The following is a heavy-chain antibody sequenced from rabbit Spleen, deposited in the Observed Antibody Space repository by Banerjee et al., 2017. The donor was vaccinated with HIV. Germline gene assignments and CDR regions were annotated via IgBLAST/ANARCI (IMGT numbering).Heavy chain of an antibody. CDR1: GFIISSNYW. Sequence: QEQLVESRGGLVTPGGSLKLSCKASGFIISSNYWMNWVRQAPGKGLEWIGSIDPIIGTTSYASWVNGRFTISSDNAQNTVDLQMNSLTAADTATYFCARDRGSGWGDALDPWGPGTLVTVS. CDR2: IDPIIGTT. CDR3: ARDRGSGWGDALDP. J-gene: IGHJ2*01. D-gene: IGHD4-1*01. V-gene: IGHV1S43*01.